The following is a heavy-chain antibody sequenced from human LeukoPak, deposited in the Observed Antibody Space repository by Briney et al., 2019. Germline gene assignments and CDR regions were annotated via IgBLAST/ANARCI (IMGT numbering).Heavy chain of an antibody. D-gene: IGHD3-22*01. CDR1: GFTFSSYS. CDR3: ARDLYDSSGYPVG. CDR2: ISSSSSYI. Sequence: GGSLRLSCAASGFTFSSYSMTWVRQAPGKGLEWVSSISSSSSYIYYADSVKGRFTISRDNAKNSLYLQMNSLRAEDTAVYYCARDLYDSSGYPVGWGQGTLVTVSS. J-gene: IGHJ4*02. V-gene: IGHV3-21*01.